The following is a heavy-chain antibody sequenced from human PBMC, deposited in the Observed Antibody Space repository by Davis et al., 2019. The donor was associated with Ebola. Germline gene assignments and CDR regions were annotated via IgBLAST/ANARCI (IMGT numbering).Heavy chain of an antibody. V-gene: IGHV4-59*12. CDR1: GFTFSNYA. D-gene: IGHD3-3*01. J-gene: IGHJ6*02. Sequence: GSLRLSCAASGFTFSNYAMSWIRQPPGKGLEWIGYIYYSGSTNYNPSLKSRVTISVDTSKNQFSLKLSSVTAADTAVYYCARGEIRFLEWSISRYYYYGMDVWGQGTTVTVSS. CDR2: IYYSGST. CDR3: ARGEIRFLEWSISRYYYYGMDV.